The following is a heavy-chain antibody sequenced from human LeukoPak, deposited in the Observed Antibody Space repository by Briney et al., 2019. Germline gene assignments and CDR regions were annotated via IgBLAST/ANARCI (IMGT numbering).Heavy chain of an antibody. Sequence: QPGGSLLLSCAASGFPFSNYAMSWGRQAPGKGLEWVSAISGAGFTTYYADSVKGRFTISRDNSKNTLYLQMYNLRAEDTATYYCVKDQRYFDSGQGILVTVSS. J-gene: IGHJ4*02. CDR3: VKDQRYFD. D-gene: IGHD3-9*01. V-gene: IGHV3-23*01. CDR2: ISGAGFTT. CDR1: GFPFSNYA.